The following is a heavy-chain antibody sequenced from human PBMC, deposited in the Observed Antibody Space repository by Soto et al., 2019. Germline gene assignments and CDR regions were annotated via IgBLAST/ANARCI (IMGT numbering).Heavy chain of an antibody. Sequence: ETLSLTCAVSGYSITSDYYWGWIRQPPGKGLEWIGSIYSGSTYYNPSLKSRVTISVDTSKNQFSLRLTSVTAADTAMYYCAKKGYYPSGKINLFDSWGQGTLVTVSS. CDR3: AKKGYYPSGKINLFDS. CDR2: IYSGST. CDR1: GYSITSDYY. J-gene: IGHJ4*02. V-gene: IGHV4-38-2*01. D-gene: IGHD3-10*01.